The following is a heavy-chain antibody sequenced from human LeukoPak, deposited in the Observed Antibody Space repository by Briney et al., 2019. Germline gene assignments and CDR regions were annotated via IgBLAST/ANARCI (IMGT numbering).Heavy chain of an antibody. CDR1: GGSLSGYY. CDR3: ARGRGWFQKYFDY. J-gene: IGHJ4*02. D-gene: IGHD6-19*01. V-gene: IGHV4-34*01. Sequence: SETLSLTCAVYGGSLSGYYWSWIRQPPGKGLEWIGEINHSGSTNYNPSLKSRVTISVDTSKNHFSLKLSSVTAADTAVYYCARGRGWFQKYFDYWGQGTLVTVSS. CDR2: INHSGST.